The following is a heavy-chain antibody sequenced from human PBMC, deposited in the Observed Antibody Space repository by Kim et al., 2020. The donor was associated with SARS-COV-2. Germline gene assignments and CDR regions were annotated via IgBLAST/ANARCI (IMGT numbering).Heavy chain of an antibody. CDR3: ARREAGSPDY. D-gene: IGHD3-10*01. CDR1: GGSFSGYY. V-gene: IGHV4-34*01. CDR2: INHSGST. J-gene: IGHJ4*02. Sequence: SETLSLTCAVYGGSFSGYYWSWIRQPPGKGLEWIGEINHSGSTNYNPSLKSRVTISVDTSKNQFSLKLSSVTAADTAVYYCARREAGSPDYWGQGTLVTVSS.